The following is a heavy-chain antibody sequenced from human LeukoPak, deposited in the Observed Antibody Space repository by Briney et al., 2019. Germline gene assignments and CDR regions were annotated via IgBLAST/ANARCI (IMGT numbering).Heavy chain of an antibody. D-gene: IGHD3-3*01. J-gene: IGHJ6*03. CDR3: AREEIDYDFWSGYWNTLAWRNYYYMDV. V-gene: IGHV3-23*01. CDR1: GFTFSSYA. Sequence: PGGSLRLSCAASGFTFSSYAMSWVRQAPGKGLEWVSAISGSGGSTYYADSVKGRFTISRDNSKNTLYLQMNSLRAEDTAVYYCAREEIDYDFWSGYWNTLAWRNYYYMDVWGKGTTVTVSS. CDR2: ISGSGGST.